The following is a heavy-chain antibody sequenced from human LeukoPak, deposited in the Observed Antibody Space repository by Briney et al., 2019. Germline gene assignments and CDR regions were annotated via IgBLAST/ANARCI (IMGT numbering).Heavy chain of an antibody. CDR3: ARDQVPIYCSSTSCPFDY. CDR2: INQDGSEK. Sequence: GGSLRLSCAASGFTFTTNWMTWVRQAPGKGLEWVATINQDGSEKYYVDSVKGRFTISRDNAKNSLFLQMNSLRAEDTAVYYCARDQVPIYCSSTSCPFDYWGQGTLVTVSS. D-gene: IGHD2-2*01. J-gene: IGHJ4*02. CDR1: GFTFTTNW. V-gene: IGHV3-7*01.